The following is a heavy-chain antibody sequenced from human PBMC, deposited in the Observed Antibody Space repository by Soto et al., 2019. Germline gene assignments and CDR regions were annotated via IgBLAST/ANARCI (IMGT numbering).Heavy chain of an antibody. CDR2: ITGSTGTT. Sequence: EVQVLESGGGSVQPGGSLRLSCAASGFTFSNFAMSWVRHAPGKGLEWVSEITGSTGTTYYADSVRGRFIISRDNYQNTLHLQMNSLRPEDTAVYYCAKDTSSPPYYMDVWCKGTTVTVSS. CDR3: AKDTSSPPYYMDV. D-gene: IGHD2-2*01. CDR1: GFTFSNFA. J-gene: IGHJ6*03. V-gene: IGHV3-23*01.